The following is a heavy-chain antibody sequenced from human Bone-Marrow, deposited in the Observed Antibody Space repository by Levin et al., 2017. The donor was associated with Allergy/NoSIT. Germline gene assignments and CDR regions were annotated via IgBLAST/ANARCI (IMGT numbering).Heavy chain of an antibody. CDR3: AKIGWDDRPGGGHNWLDP. Sequence: SETLSLTCTVSGASIGSSTYYWGRIRQPPGKGLEWIGNIFYSGRAYYNPSLKSRVIISVDTYKNQFSLKLSSVTAADTAVDCCAKIGWDDRPGGGHNWLDPWGQGTVVTVSS. D-gene: IGHD6-19*01. J-gene: IGHJ5*02. V-gene: IGHV4-39*01. CDR1: GASIGSSTYY. CDR2: IFYSGRA.